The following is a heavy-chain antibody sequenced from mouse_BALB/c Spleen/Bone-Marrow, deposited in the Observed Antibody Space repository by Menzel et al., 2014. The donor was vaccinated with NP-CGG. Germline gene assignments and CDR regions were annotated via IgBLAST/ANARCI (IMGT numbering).Heavy chain of an antibody. V-gene: IGHV1S16*01. D-gene: IGHD2-2*01. J-gene: IGHJ3*01. CDR1: GYTFTSYY. CDR2: INPSNGGA. CDR3: TTSRGYNWFAY. Sequence: GAELVKPGASVKLSCKASGYTFTSYYMYWVKQRPGQGLEWIGEINPSNGGADFNEKFKIKATLTVDKSSSTAYMQLSSLTSEDPAVYYCTTSRGYNWFAYWGQGTLVTVSA.